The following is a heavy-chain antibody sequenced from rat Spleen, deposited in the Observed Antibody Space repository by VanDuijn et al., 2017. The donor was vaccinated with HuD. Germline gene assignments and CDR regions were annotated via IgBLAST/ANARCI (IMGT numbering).Heavy chain of an antibody. V-gene: IGHV2S30*01. Sequence: QVQLKESGPGLVQPSQTLSLTCSVSGFSLMDYSVHWVRQPPGKGLEWMGRMRYDGDPYYNLALKSRLSISRDTSKNQVFLKMTSLQTEDTAMYFCARTHTMGTLFAYWGQGTLVTVSS. CDR3: ARTHTMGTLFAY. CDR1: GFSLMDYS. J-gene: IGHJ3*01. D-gene: IGHD1-7*01. CDR2: MRYDGDP.